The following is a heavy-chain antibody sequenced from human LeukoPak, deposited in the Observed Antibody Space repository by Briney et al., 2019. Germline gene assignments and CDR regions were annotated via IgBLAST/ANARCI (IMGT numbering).Heavy chain of an antibody. CDR2: INAGNGNT. CDR1: GYTFTSYA. J-gene: IGHJ5*02. V-gene: IGHV1-3*01. D-gene: IGHD6-13*01. Sequence: GASVKVSCKASGYTFTSYAMHWVRQAPGQRLEWMGWINAGNGNTKYSQKFQGRVTITRDTSASTAYMELSSLRSEDTAVYYCAREGIAARWFDPWGQGTLVTVSS. CDR3: AREGIAARWFDP.